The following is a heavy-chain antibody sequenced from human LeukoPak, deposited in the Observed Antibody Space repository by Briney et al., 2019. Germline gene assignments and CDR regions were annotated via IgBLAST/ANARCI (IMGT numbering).Heavy chain of an antibody. CDR2: ISYDENNK. CDR3: ARDGGAD. V-gene: IGHV3-30-3*01. Sequence: GGSLRLSCAASGFTFSNYDMHWVRQPPGKGLEWVAVISYDENNKDYADSVKGRFTISRDNSKGTLYLQMNSLTPEDTAVYYCARDGGADWGQGTLVTVSS. CDR1: GFTFSNYD. J-gene: IGHJ4*02. D-gene: IGHD3-3*01.